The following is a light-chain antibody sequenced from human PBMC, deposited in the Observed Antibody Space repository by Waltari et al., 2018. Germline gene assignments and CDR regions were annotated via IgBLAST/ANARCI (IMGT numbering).Light chain of an antibody. CDR3: QQYSNWPLT. V-gene: IGKV3D-15*01. Sequence: EIVMTQSPATLSVSPGERATLSCRARQFISSSLAWYQQKPGQGPRLLIYAATTRATGIPARFSGSGSGTDFTLSISSLQSEDFAVYFCQQYSNWPLTFGGGTKVEIK. J-gene: IGKJ4*01. CDR2: AAT. CDR1: QFISSS.